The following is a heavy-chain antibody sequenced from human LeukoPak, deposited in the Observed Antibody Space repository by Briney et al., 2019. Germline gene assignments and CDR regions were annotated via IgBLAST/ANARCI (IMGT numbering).Heavy chain of an antibody. CDR2: IIPNFGTA. CDR1: GGTFSSYA. V-gene: IGHV1-69*15. D-gene: IGHD1/OR15-1a*01. J-gene: IGHJ6*02. Sequence: SVKVSCKASGGTFSSYAISWVRQAPGQGLEWMGRIIPNFGTANYAQKFQGRVTITADESTSTAYMELSSLRSEDTAVYYCASCPYSRTRLTHQNSGMDVWGQGTTVTVSS. CDR3: ASCPYSRTRLTHQNSGMDV.